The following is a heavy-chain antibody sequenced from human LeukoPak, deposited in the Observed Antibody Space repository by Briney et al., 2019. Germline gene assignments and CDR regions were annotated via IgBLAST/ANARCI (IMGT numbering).Heavy chain of an antibody. CDR2: IKQDGSEK. D-gene: IGHD2-15*01. Sequence: GGSLRLSCAASEFTFSTYWMTWVRQAPGKGLEWVADIKQDGSEKYYVDSVKGRFTISRQNAKNSLFLQMNSLRAEDTAVYYCARHRSGGSQDDAFDIWGQGTMVTVSS. CDR1: EFTFSTYW. CDR3: ARHRSGGSQDDAFDI. J-gene: IGHJ3*02. V-gene: IGHV3-7*01.